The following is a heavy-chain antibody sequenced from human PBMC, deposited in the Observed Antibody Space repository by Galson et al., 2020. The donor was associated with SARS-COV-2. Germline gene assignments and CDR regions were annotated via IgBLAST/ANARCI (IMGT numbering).Heavy chain of an antibody. CDR2: IYNSGTT. CDR3: ARILDY. V-gene: IGHV4-38-2*02. CDR1: GYSISSGYY. Sequence: SEYLSLTCILSGYSISSGYYWCWIRQPPGKGLGFIGSIYNSGTTYYNPSLRSRVTISVDTSENQFSLKLTSVTAADTAVCYCARILDYWGQGTLVTVSS. J-gene: IGHJ4*02.